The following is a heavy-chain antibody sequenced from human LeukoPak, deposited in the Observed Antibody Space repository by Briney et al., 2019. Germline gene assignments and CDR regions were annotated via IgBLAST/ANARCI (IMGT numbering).Heavy chain of an antibody. Sequence: GGSLRLSCAASGFTFSTYAMNWVRQAPGKGLEWVSAISGGAGNTYYADSVEGRFTISRGSSRNTLFLQMNSLRAEDTAVYYCAKGMTFQYYYSMDVWGQGTSVTVSS. V-gene: IGHV3-23*01. CDR3: AKGMTFQYYYSMDV. J-gene: IGHJ6*02. CDR1: GFTFSTYA. D-gene: IGHD2/OR15-2a*01. CDR2: ISGGAGNT.